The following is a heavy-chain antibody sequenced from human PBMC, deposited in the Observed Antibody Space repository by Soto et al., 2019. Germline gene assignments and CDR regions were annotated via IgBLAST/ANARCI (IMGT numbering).Heavy chain of an antibody. V-gene: IGHV2-5*02. CDR1: GFSLTGSGVG. CDR2: IYWDDDK. CDR3: ARFLWSDTSLYYFDY. D-gene: IGHD3-3*01. Sequence: QITLKESGPTLVKPTQTLTLTCTFSGFSLTGSGVGVGWIRQPPGKALEWLALIYWDDDKRYSPSLKSRLTIPKDTSKNQVDLTVTNKDPVDTATYYCARFLWSDTSLYYFDYWGQGTLVTVSS. J-gene: IGHJ4*02.